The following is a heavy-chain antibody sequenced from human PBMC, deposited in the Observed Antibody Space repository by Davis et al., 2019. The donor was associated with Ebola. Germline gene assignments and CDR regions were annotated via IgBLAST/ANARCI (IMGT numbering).Heavy chain of an antibody. D-gene: IGHD2-2*01. CDR1: GYTFTDSY. Sequence: ASVQDSCKASGYTFTDSYIHWVRQAPGQGLEYMGWINHNNGDTYYAPKFQGRVTLTRDTSISTAFMELSGLTSDDTADYYCARDLTGITCCSWGQGTLVTVSS. V-gene: IGHV1-2*02. CDR3: ARDLTGITCCS. J-gene: IGHJ5*02. CDR2: INHNNGDT.